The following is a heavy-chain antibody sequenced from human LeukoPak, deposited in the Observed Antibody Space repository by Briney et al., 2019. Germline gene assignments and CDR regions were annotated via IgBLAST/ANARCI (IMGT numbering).Heavy chain of an antibody. CDR2: IYYSGST. J-gene: IGHJ6*02. Sequence: SETLSLTCTASGGSISSYYWSWIRQPPGKGLEWIGYIYYSGSTNYNPSLKSRVTISVDTSKNQFSLKLSSVTAADTAVYYCARGPWGGRYFDWLLLPYYYYGMDVWGQGTTATVSS. V-gene: IGHV4-59*01. CDR3: ARGPWGGRYFDWLLLPYYYYGMDV. CDR1: GGSISSYY. D-gene: IGHD3-9*01.